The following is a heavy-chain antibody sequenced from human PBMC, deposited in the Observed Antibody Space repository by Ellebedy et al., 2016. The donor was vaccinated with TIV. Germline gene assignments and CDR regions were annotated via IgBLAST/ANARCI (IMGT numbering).Heavy chain of an antibody. J-gene: IGHJ6*02. Sequence: SGPTLVKPTQTLTLTCTFSGFSLSSSAEGVGWIRQPPGKALEWLAFIYGDDDKRYSPSLESRLTISKDTSKNQVVLRMTEMEPVDTGTYYCARIRYCSSTSCYLADYYYGMDVWGQGTTVTVSS. CDR1: GFSLSSSAEG. D-gene: IGHD2-2*01. V-gene: IGHV2-5*02. CDR2: IYGDDDK. CDR3: ARIRYCSSTSCYLADYYYGMDV.